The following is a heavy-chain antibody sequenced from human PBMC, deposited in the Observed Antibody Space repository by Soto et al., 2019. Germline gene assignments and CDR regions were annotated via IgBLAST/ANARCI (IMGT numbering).Heavy chain of an antibody. Sequence: QVQLVQSGAVVKKPGASVKVSCKASGYTLTSYNIHWVRQAPGQGLEWMGWMDPNSGDTGNTQKFHGRVTMTRDISRGTAYRELSNLRSEDTAVYYCARQGSQYGSGNYVHWGQGPLVTVSA. CDR3: ARQGSQYGSGNYVH. D-gene: IGHD3-10*01. J-gene: IGHJ4*02. V-gene: IGHV1-8*01. CDR1: GYTLTSYN. CDR2: MDPNSGDT.